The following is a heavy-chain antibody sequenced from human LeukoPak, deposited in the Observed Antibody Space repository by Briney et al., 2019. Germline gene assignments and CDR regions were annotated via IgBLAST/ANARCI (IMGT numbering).Heavy chain of an antibody. CDR3: ARLPSPMRPPIRTNDY. J-gene: IGHJ4*02. CDR1: GGSISSSSYY. Sequence: SETLSLTCTVSGGSISSSSYYWGWIRQPPGKGLEWIGSIYYSGSTYYNPSLKSRVTISVDTSKNQFSLKLSSVTAADTAVYYCARLPSPMRPPIRTNDYWGQGTLVTVSS. V-gene: IGHV4-39*07. D-gene: IGHD1-14*01. CDR2: IYYSGST.